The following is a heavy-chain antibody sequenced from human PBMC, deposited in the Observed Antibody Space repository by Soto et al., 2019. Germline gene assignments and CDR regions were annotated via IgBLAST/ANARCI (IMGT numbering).Heavy chain of an antibody. D-gene: IGHD5-12*01. Sequence: KTSETLSLTCTVSGGSISSGDYYWSWIRQPPGKGLEWIGYIYYSGSTYYNPSLKSRVTISVDTSKNQFSLKLSSVTAADTAVYYCARLTVDIVATTLDYWGQGTLVTVSS. CDR3: ARLTVDIVATTLDY. CDR2: IYYSGST. V-gene: IGHV4-30-4*01. CDR1: GGSISSGDYY. J-gene: IGHJ4*02.